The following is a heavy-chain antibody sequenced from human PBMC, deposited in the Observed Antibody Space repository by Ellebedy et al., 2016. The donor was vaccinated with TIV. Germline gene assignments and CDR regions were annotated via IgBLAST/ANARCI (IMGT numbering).Heavy chain of an antibody. CDR3: AKDREIRSLDWDGLDV. V-gene: IGHV3-30*18. CDR2: ISSDGHAK. D-gene: IGHD3-3*01. J-gene: IGHJ6*02. Sequence: GESLKISCAASGFTFTYFGMHWVRQTPGKGLQWVALISSDGHAKSYADSVKGRFTISRDDSKNTLYLQMPTLRPEDTAVYYCAKDREIRSLDWDGLDVWGQGTTVTVSS. CDR1: GFTFTYFG.